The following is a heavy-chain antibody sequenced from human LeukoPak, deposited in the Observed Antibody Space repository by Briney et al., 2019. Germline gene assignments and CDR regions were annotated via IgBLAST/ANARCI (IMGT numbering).Heavy chain of an antibody. Sequence: GGSLRLSCEASGFTFSNYEMIWVRQAPGEGLEWISFISSSGSNIYYVDSVKGRFTISRDNAKSSMYLQMNSLRAEDTAVYYCVTDSGNSYMDVWGKGTTVTISS. CDR1: GFTFSNYE. CDR3: VTDSGNSYMDV. CDR2: ISSSGSNI. D-gene: IGHD3-10*01. V-gene: IGHV3-48*03. J-gene: IGHJ6*03.